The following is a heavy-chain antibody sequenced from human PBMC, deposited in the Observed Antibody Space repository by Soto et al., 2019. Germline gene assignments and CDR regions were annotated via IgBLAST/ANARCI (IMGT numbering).Heavy chain of an antibody. J-gene: IGHJ4*02. CDR3: ASHHPDKWLVRFDY. CDR1: GGSISSYY. CDR2: IYYSGST. Sequence: SETLSLTCTVSGGSISSYYWSWIRQPPGKGLEWIGYIYYSGSTNYNPSLKSGVTISVDTSKNHFSLKLSSVTAPDPSAYCCASHHPDKWLVRFDYWGKGTLVTVS. D-gene: IGHD6-19*01. V-gene: IGHV4-59*08.